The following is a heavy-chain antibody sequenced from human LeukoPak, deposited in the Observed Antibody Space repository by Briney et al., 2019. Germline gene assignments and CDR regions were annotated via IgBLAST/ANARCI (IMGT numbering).Heavy chain of an antibody. CDR2: IYYSGST. V-gene: IGHV4-59*01. D-gene: IGHD3-22*01. J-gene: IGHJ3*02. CDR3: AREGQGYYDSSGYYHDAFDI. CDR1: GVSISSYY. Sequence: PSETLSLTCTVSGVSISSYYWSWIRQPPGKGREWIGYIYYSGSTNYNPSLKSRVTISVDTSKNQFSLKLSSVTAADTAVYYCAREGQGYYDSSGYYHDAFDIWGQGTMVTVSS.